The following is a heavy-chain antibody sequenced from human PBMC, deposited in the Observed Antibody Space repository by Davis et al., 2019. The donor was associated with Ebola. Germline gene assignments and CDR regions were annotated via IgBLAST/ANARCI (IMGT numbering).Heavy chain of an antibody. V-gene: IGHV3-15*07. J-gene: IGHJ4*02. D-gene: IGHD6-19*01. CDR3: TTIRSEAGTGY. CDR1: GFTFRNAW. CDR2: IKSKTDGGTT. Sequence: GESLKISYAASGFTFRNAWMNWVRQAPGRGLEWVGRIKSKTDGGTTDYAAPVKGRFIISRDDSKNTLYLQMKSLKTEDTAVYYCTTIRSEAGTGYWGQGTLVTVSS.